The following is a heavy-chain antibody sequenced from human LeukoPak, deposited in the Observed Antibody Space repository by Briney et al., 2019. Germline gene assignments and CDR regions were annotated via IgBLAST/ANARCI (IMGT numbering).Heavy chain of an antibody. D-gene: IGHD2-15*01. Sequence: SETLSLTCTVSGGSISSSSYYWGWIRQPPGKGLEWIGYIYYSGSTYYNPSLKSRVTISVDTSKNQFSLKLSSVTAADTAVYYCARDRTRVVSYYYGMDVWGQGTTVTVSS. CDR2: IYYSGST. V-gene: IGHV4-30-4*08. J-gene: IGHJ6*02. CDR3: ARDRTRVVSYYYGMDV. CDR1: GGSISSSSYY.